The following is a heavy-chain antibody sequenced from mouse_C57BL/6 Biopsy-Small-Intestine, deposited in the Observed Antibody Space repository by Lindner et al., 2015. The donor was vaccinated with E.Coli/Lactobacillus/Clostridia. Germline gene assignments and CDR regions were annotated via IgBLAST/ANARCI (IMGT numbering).Heavy chain of an antibody. CDR3: ARDFRGLREYCSGSSCYDAFHI. CDR1: GLHLYQLW. CDR2: ISPYNDNR. Sequence: SVKVSCKASGLHLYQLWLQLGATGPGQGLEWMGWISPYNDNRNYARKFQGRVTMTTDASTSTAYMELRSLRSDDTAVYYCARDFRGLREYCSGSSCYDAFHIWGQGTMVTVSS. D-gene: IGHD1-1*01. V-gene: IGHV1-79*01. J-gene: IGHJ3*01.